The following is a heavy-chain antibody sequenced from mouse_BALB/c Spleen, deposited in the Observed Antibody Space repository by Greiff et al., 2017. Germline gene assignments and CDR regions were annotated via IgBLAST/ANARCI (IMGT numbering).Heavy chain of an antibody. CDR2: IRNKANGYTT. CDR1: GFTFTDYY. Sequence: EVQLMESGGGLVQPGGSLRLSCATSGFTFTDYYMSWVRQPPGKALEWLGFIRNKANGYTTEYSASVKGRFTISRDNSQSILYLQMNTLRAEDSATYYCARDEGAGTFAYWGQGTLVTVSA. J-gene: IGHJ3*01. D-gene: IGHD4-1*01. V-gene: IGHV7-3*02. CDR3: ARDEGAGTFAY.